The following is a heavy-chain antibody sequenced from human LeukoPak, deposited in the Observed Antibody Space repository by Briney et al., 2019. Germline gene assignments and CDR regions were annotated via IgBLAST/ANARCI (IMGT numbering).Heavy chain of an antibody. CDR2: ISSSSSTI. CDR3: ARWFTASFDY. CDR1: GFSFSSYS. J-gene: IGHJ4*02. Sequence: PGGSLRLSCAASGFSFSSYSMNWVRPAPGKGLEWVSYISSSSSTIYYADSVKGRFTISRDNAKNSLYLQMNSLRDEDTAVYYCARWFTASFDYWGQGALVTVSS. D-gene: IGHD3-10*01. V-gene: IGHV3-48*02.